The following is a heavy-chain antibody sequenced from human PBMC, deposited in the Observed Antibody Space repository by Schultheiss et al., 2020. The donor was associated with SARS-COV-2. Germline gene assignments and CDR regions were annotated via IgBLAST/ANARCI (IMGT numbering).Heavy chain of an antibody. CDR2: INPNSGGT. V-gene: IGHV1-2*02. CDR1: GYTFTGYY. CDR3: ARGYGGNSFDY. D-gene: IGHD4-23*01. Sequence: GESLKISCKASGYTFTGYYMHWVRQAPGQGLEWMGWINPNSGGTNYAQKFQGRVTMTRDTSISTAYMELSRLRSDDTAVYYCARGYGGNSFDYWGQGTLVTVSS. J-gene: IGHJ4*02.